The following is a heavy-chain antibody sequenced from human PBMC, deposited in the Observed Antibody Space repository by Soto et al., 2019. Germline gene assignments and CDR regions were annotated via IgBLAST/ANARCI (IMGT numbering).Heavy chain of an antibody. V-gene: IGHV3-21*01. D-gene: IGHD2-2*01. CDR3: ARAPLVPAAPSYYYYYIDV. CDR2: ISSRRSYI. J-gene: IGHJ6*03. Sequence: EVQLVESGGGLVKPGGSLRLSCAASGFTFSSYSMNWVRQAPGKGLEWVSSISSRRSYIYYADSVKGRFTISRDNAKNQLYLQMNSLKAEDTAVYYCARAPLVPAAPSYYYYYIDVRGPGNTVNVSS. CDR1: GFTFSSYS.